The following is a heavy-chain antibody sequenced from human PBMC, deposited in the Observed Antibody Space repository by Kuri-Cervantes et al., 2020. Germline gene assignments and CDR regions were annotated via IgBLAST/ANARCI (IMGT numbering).Heavy chain of an antibody. D-gene: IGHD2-8*01. CDR3: ARAGADCTNGVCYIGLAKTSYTSDY. CDR2: ISAYNGNT. J-gene: IGHJ4*02. CDR1: GGTFSSYT. V-gene: IGHV1-18*01. Sequence: ASVKVSCKASGGTFSSYTISWVRQAPGQGLEWMGWISAYNGNTNYAQKLQGRVTMTTDTSTSTAYMELRSLRSDDTAVYYCARAGADCTNGVCYIGLAKTSYTSDYWGQGTLVTVSS.